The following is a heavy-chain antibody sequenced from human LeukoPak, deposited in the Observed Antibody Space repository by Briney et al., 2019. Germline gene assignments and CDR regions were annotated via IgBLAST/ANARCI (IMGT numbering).Heavy chain of an antibody. CDR3: TRRNALGLYCSGGSCSYYFDY. J-gene: IGHJ4*02. Sequence: GGSLRLSCTASGFTFGDYAMSWFRQAPGKGLEWVGFIRSKAYGGTTEYAASVKGRFTISRDDSKSIAYLQMNSLKTEDTAVYYCTRRNALGLYCSGGSCSYYFDYWGQGTLVTVSS. V-gene: IGHV3-49*03. D-gene: IGHD2-15*01. CDR1: GFTFGDYA. CDR2: IRSKAYGGTT.